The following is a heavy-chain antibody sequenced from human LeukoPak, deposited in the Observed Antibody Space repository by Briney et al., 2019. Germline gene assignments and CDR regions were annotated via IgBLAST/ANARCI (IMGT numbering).Heavy chain of an antibody. Sequence: ASVKVSCKASGYTFTSYGISWVRQAPGQRLEWMGWINAGNGNTKYSQKFQGRVTITRDTSASTAYMELSSLRSEDTAVYYCARESRITMVRGVFGYWGQGTLVTVSS. J-gene: IGHJ4*02. CDR3: ARESRITMVRGVFGY. CDR2: INAGNGNT. CDR1: GYTFTSYG. V-gene: IGHV1-3*01. D-gene: IGHD3-10*01.